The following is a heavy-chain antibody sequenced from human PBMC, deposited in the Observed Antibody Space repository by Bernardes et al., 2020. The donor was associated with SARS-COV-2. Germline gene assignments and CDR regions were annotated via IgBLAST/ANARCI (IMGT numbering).Heavy chain of an antibody. CDR3: ASTKWELLVSPDYYGMDV. D-gene: IGHD1-26*01. CDR1: GGSISSYY. CDR2: IYYSGST. Sequence: SETLSLTCTVSGGSISSYYWSWIRQPPGKGLEWIGYIYYSGSTNYNPSLKSRVTISVDTSKNQFSLKLSSVTAADTAVYYCASTKWELLVSPDYYGMDVWGQGTTVTVSS. J-gene: IGHJ6*02. V-gene: IGHV4-59*01.